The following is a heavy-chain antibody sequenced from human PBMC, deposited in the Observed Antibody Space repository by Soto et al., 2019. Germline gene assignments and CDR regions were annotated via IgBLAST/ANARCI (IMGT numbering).Heavy chain of an antibody. V-gene: IGHV3-21*01. D-gene: IGHD3-10*01. J-gene: IGHJ4*02. CDR3: ARDRRYYYGSGSSNFDY. CDR1: GFTFSSYS. CDR2: ISSSSSYI. Sequence: EVQLVESGGGLVKPGGSLRLSCAASGFTFSSYSMNWVRQAPGKGLEWVSSISSSSSYIYYADSVKGRFTISRDNAKNSLYLQMNSLRAEDTAVYYCARDRRYYYGSGSSNFDYWGQGTLVTVSS.